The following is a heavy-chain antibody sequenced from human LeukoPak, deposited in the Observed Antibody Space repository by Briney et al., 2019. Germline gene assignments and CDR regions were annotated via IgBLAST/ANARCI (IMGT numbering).Heavy chain of an antibody. CDR2: INPSGGST. D-gene: IGHD6-13*01. J-gene: IGHJ4*02. V-gene: IGHV1-46*01. CDR3: ARSISAAGTDDY. Sequence: ASVKVSCKASGSTFTSYYMHWVRQAPGQGLEWMGIINPSGGSTSYAQKFQGRVTMTRDTSTSTVYMELSSLRSEDTAVYYCARSISAAGTDDYWGQGTLVTVSS. CDR1: GSTFTSYY.